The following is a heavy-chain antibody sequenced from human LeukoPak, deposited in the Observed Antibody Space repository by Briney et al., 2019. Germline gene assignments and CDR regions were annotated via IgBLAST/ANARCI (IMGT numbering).Heavy chain of an antibody. J-gene: IGHJ6*02. CDR1: GYTFTGYY. CDR2: INPNSGGT. CDR3: ARDSSSSFYYYYGMDV. V-gene: IGHV1-2*02. D-gene: IGHD6-13*01. Sequence: ASVKVSCKASGYTFTGYYMHWVRQAPGQGLEWMGWINPNSGGTNYAQKFQGRVTMTRDTSISTAYMELSRLRSDDTAVYYCARDSSSSFYYYYGMDVWGQGTTVTVSS.